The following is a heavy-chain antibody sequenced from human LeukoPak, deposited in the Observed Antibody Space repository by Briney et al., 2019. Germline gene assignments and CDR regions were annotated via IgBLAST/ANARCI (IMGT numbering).Heavy chain of an antibody. CDR3: ARGLLEATTSYFDY. J-gene: IGHJ4*02. Sequence: GGSLRLSCAASGFTFSNAWMSWVRQAPGKGLEWVGRIKSKTDGGTTDYAAPVKGRFTISRDDSKNTLYLQMNSLRPEDTAVYYCARGLLEATTSYFDYWGQGTLVTVSS. V-gene: IGHV3-15*01. D-gene: IGHD1-26*01. CDR1: GFTFSNAW. CDR2: IKSKTDGGTT.